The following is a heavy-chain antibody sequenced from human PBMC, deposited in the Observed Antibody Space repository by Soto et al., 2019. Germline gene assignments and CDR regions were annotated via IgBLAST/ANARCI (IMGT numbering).Heavy chain of an antibody. CDR3: VPIVVVTAFDY. V-gene: IGHV3-64D*06. CDR2: ISSNGGST. Sequence: PGGSLRLSCSASGFTFSSYAMHWVRQAPGKGLEYVSAISSNGGSTYYADSVKGRFTISRDNSKNTLYLQMSSLRAEDTAVYYCVPIVVVTAFDYWGQGTLVTVSS. CDR1: GFTFSSYA. J-gene: IGHJ4*02. D-gene: IGHD2-21*02.